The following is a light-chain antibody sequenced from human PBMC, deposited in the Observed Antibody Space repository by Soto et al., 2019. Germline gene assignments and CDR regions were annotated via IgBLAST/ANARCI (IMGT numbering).Light chain of an antibody. CDR2: AAS. J-gene: IGKJ3*01. CDR1: QGISSY. V-gene: IGKV1-9*01. Sequence: DIQLTQSPSSLSASVGDRVTISCRASQGISSYLSWYQQKPGKAPTLLIYAASTLQSGVPSRFSGSGSGTVFTLTISRLHPEDSATYFWQYLNSPPFAFGPGTKVDIK. CDR3: QYLNSPPFA.